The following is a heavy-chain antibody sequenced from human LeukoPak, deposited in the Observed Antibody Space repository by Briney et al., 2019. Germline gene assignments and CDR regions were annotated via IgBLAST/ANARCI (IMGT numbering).Heavy chain of an antibody. V-gene: IGHV3-7*01. CDR3: ARADSSGDLSFDS. Sequence: GWSLALACAASGSTFSSYWISWVRRAPRQCLDLSASINQDGSDKYYVDSVNGRFSISRGNAKNSVYLQMNRLRAEDTAVYYCARADSSGDLSFDSWGQGTRVTVAS. J-gene: IGHJ4*02. D-gene: IGHD3-22*01. CDR1: GSTFSSYW. CDR2: INQDGSDK.